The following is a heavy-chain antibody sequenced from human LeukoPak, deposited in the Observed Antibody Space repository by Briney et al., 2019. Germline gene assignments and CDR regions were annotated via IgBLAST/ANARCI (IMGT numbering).Heavy chain of an antibody. CDR2: IWYDGSNK. CDR1: GFTFSSYG. J-gene: IGHJ4*02. CDR3: ARSIYYDSSGYYTGPGY. Sequence: GGSLRLSCAASGFTFSSYGMHWVRQAPGKGLEWVAVIWYDGSNKYYADSVKGRFTISRDNSKNTLYLQMNSLRAEDTAVYYCARSIYYDSSGYYTGPGYWGQGTLVTVSS. V-gene: IGHV3-33*01. D-gene: IGHD3-22*01.